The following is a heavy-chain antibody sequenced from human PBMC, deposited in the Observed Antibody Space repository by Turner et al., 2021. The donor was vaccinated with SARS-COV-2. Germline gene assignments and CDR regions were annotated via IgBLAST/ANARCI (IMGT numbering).Heavy chain of an antibody. CDR1: GVTVSSNY. CDR2: IYSGGST. V-gene: IGHV3-53*04. J-gene: IGHJ6*02. CDR3: ARDLLAYDMDV. D-gene: IGHD3-3*02. Sequence: EVQLVESGGGLVQPGGSLRLSCAASGVTVSSNYMSWVRQAPGKGLEWVSVIYSGGSTFYAESLKGRFTISRHNSKNTLYLQMNSLRAEDTAVYYCARDLLAYDMDVWGQGTTVTVSS.